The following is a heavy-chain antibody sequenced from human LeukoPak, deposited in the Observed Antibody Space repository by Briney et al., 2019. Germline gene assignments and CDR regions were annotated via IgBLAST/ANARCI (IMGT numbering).Heavy chain of an antibody. V-gene: IGHV3-30*04. CDR3: ARDPRDDAFDI. Sequence: PGTSLRLSCAATGFTFSSYAMHWVRQAPGKGLEWVAVISYDGSNKYYADSVKGRFTISRDNSKNTLYLQMNSLRAEDTAVYYCARDPRDDAFDIWGQGTMVTVSS. CDR1: GFTFSSYA. CDR2: ISYDGSNK. J-gene: IGHJ3*02.